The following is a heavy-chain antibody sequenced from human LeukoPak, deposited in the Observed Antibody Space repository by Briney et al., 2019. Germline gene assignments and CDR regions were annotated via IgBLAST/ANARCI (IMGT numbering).Heavy chain of an antibody. J-gene: IGHJ4*02. CDR1: GFTFSSYG. D-gene: IGHD3-22*01. V-gene: IGHV3-49*04. CDR2: IRSKPYGGTT. CDR3: TRGDYYDSGGYYFLFDY. Sequence: GGSLRLSCVASGFTFSSYGMNWVRQAPGKGLEWVGFIRSKPYGGTTEYAASVKGRFTISRDDSESIAYLQMNSLKTEDTAVYYCTRGDYYDSGGYYFLFDYWGQGTLVAVSS.